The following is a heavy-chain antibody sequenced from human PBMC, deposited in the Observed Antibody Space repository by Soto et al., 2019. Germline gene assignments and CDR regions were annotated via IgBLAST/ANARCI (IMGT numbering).Heavy chain of an antibody. J-gene: IGHJ4*02. D-gene: IGHD7-27*01. V-gene: IGHV3-48*02. Sequence: GGSLRLSCATSGFPFSSYSMNWVRQSPGKGLEWISYINTIASIISYADSVRGRFTVSSDIAKNSLYLQMNSLQDEDTAVYYCARDLNWAFDYWGQGTLVTVSS. CDR2: INTIASII. CDR3: ARDLNWAFDY. CDR1: GFPFSSYS.